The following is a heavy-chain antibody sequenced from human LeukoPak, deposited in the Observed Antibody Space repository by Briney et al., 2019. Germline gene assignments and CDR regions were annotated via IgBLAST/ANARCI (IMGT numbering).Heavy chain of an antibody. J-gene: IGHJ4*02. CDR2: TSYDGSSE. CDR3: ARGEYSSSWYTKGY. V-gene: IGHV3-30-3*01. D-gene: IGHD6-13*01. CDR1: GFTFSSYA. Sequence: GGSLRLSCAASGFTFSSYAMHWVRQAPGKGLEWVAVTSYDGSSEYYADSVKGRFTISRDNSKNTLYLQMNSLRAEDTAVYYCARGEYSSSWYTKGYWGQGTLVTVSS.